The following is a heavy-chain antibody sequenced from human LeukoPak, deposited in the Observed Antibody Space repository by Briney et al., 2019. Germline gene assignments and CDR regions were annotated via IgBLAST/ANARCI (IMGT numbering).Heavy chain of an antibody. CDR3: TRLQRDRPDVY. V-gene: IGHV3-7*01. J-gene: IGHJ4*02. CDR1: GFKFSNYW. Sequence: PGGSLRLSCAASGFKFSNYWVSWVRQVAGKRLEWVANINQDGGVQQYVDSVKGRFTISRDNAKNSLYLHLNSLRAEDTAVYYCTRLQRDRPDVYWGQGTLVTVSS. D-gene: IGHD1-14*01. CDR2: INQDGGVQ.